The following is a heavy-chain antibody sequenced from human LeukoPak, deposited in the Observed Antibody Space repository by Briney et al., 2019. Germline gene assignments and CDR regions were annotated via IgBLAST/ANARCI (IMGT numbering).Heavy chain of an antibody. CDR1: GGSISSYY. D-gene: IGHD2-21*01. J-gene: IGHJ3*02. CDR2: IYYSGST. V-gene: IGHV4-59*01. CDR3: ARDGGDGYTHDAFDI. Sequence: SETLSLTCTVSGGSISSYYWSWIRQPPGKGLEWIGYIYYSGSTNYNPSLKSRVTISVDTSKNQFPLKLSSVTAADTAVYYCARDGGDGYTHDAFDIWGQGTMVTVSS.